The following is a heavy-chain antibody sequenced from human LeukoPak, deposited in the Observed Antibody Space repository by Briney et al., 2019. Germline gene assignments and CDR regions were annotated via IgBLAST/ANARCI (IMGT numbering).Heavy chain of an antibody. J-gene: IGHJ3*02. Sequence: GGSLRLSCAASGFTFSSYRMNWVRQAPGKGLEWVSSISSSSSYIYYADSVKGRFTISRDNAKNSLYLQMNSLRAEDTAVYYCARGLPIVVVVAATDAFDIWGQGTMVTVSS. V-gene: IGHV3-21*01. CDR2: ISSSSSYI. CDR3: ARGLPIVVVVAATDAFDI. D-gene: IGHD2-15*01. CDR1: GFTFSSYR.